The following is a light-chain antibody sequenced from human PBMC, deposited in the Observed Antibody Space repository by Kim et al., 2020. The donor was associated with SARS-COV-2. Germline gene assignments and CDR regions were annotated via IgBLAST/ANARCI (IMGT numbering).Light chain of an antibody. CDR2: GAS. J-gene: IGKJ4*01. Sequence: SPGEMATLSCRASQSLSSNYLAWYQQKHGQAPSLLIYGASSRATGIPDRFSGSGSGTDFALTISRLEPEDFAVYYCQQYGSAPLTFGGGTKVDIK. V-gene: IGKV3-20*01. CDR3: QQYGSAPLT. CDR1: QSLSSNY.